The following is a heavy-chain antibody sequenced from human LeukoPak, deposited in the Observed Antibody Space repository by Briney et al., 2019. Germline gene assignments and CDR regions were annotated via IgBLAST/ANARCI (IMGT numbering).Heavy chain of an antibody. J-gene: IGHJ6*03. CDR1: GYTFTSYG. V-gene: IGHV1-18*01. CDR3: ARANGLGDYYYYYMDV. D-gene: IGHD3-10*01. CDR2: ISAYNGNT. Sequence: ASVKVSCKASGYTFTSYGISWVRQAPGQGLEWMGWISAYNGNTNYAQKLRGRVTMTTDTSTSTAYMELRSLRSDDTAVYYCARANGLGDYYYYYMDVWGKGTTVTVSS.